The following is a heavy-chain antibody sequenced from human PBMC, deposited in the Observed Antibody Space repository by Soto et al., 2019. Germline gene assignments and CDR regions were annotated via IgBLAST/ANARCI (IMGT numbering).Heavy chain of an antibody. J-gene: IGHJ4*02. Sequence: SVKVSCKASGGTFSSYTIIWVRQAPGQGLEWMGRIIPILGIANYAQEFQGRVTITADKSTSTAYMELSSLRSEDTAVYYCARERLGHSSSPTYFDYWGQGTLVTVSS. V-gene: IGHV1-69*04. CDR1: GGTFSSYT. CDR3: ARERLGHSSSPTYFDY. CDR2: IIPILGIA. D-gene: IGHD6-6*01.